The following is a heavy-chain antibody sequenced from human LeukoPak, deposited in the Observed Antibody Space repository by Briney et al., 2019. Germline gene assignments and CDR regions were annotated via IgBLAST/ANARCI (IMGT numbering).Heavy chain of an antibody. Sequence: PGGSLRLSCEASGFTFSAYAMTWVRQPPGQGLEWIGEISLSGQTNFNPSLNGRVTMSLDESRNQLSLTLTSVTAADTAIYYCSRESGAFCPFGYWGQGTLLIVPP. CDR3: SRESGAFCPFGY. J-gene: IGHJ4*02. D-gene: IGHD1-26*01. CDR2: ISLSGQT. CDR1: GFTFSAYA. V-gene: IGHV4/OR15-8*02.